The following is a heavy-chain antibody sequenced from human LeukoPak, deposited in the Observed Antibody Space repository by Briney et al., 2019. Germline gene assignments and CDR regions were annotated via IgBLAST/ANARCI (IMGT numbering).Heavy chain of an antibody. V-gene: IGHV3-73*01. J-gene: IGHJ6*03. Sequence: GGSLRLSCAASGFTFNGSAMHWVRQASGKGLEWVGRIRSKANSYATAYAASVKGRFTISRDDSKNTAYLQMNSLKTEDTAVYYCTIRSYYYYYMDVWGKGTTVTVSS. CDR2: IRSKANSYAT. CDR1: GFTFNGSA. CDR3: TIRSYYYYYMDV.